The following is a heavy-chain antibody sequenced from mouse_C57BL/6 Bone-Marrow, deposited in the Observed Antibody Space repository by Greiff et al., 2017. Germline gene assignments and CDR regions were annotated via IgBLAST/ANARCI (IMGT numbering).Heavy chain of an antibody. CDR2: IYPGDGDT. V-gene: IGHV1-80*01. CDR1: GYAFSSYW. D-gene: IGHD1-1*01. Sequence: QVQLQQSGAELVKPGASVKISCKASGYAFSSYWMNWVKQRPGKGLEWIGQIYPGDGDTNYNGKFKGKATLSADKSSSTAYMQLSSLTSEDSAVYCCARHYYGSSWYFDVWGTGTTVTVSS. J-gene: IGHJ1*03. CDR3: ARHYYGSSWYFDV.